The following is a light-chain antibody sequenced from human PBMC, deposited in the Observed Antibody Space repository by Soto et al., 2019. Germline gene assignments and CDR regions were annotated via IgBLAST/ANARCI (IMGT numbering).Light chain of an antibody. CDR1: QSVSSNH. CDR3: QQYSSSRT. J-gene: IGKJ1*01. Sequence: EIVLTQPPGTLSLSPGERATLSCRASQSVSSNHLAWYQQKPGQAPRLLIYGGSSRATGIPVRFSGSGSETDFTLTITRLEPEDFAVYYCQQYSSSRTFGQGTKVDIK. V-gene: IGKV3-20*01. CDR2: GGS.